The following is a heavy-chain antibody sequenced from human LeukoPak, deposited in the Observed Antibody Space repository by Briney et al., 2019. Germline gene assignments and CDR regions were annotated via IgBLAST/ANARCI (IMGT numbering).Heavy chain of an antibody. CDR2: ISYDGSNK. J-gene: IGHJ4*02. V-gene: IGHV3-30*18. Sequence: GRSLRLSCAASGFTFSSYGMHWVRQAPGKGLEWVAVISYDGSNKYYADSVKGRFTISRDNSKNTLYLQMNSLRAKDTAVYYCAKPARTDYTDYWGQGTLVTVSS. CDR3: AKPARTDYTDY. CDR1: GFTFSSYG. D-gene: IGHD1-14*01.